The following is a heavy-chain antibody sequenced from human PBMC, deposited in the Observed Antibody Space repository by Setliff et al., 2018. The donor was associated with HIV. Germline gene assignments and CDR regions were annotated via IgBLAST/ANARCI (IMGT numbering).Heavy chain of an antibody. CDR3: ARDPGYTYGSTFHFDD. CDR2: IYSGGST. CDR1: GGSMSGYY. D-gene: IGHD5-18*01. V-gene: IGHV4-4*07. Sequence: SETLSLTFTVSGGSMSGYYWNWIRQPAGKGLEWIGRIYSGGSTNHNPSLKSRVTMSVDTSKYQFSLSLSSVTAADTAVYFCARDPGYTYGSTFHFDDWGQGTLVTVSS. J-gene: IGHJ4*02.